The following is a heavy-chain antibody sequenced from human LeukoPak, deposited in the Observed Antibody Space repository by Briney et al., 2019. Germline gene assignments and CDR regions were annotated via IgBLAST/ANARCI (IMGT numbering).Heavy chain of an antibody. CDR1: GFTFSSYE. J-gene: IGHJ4*02. CDR2: ISSSGSTI. V-gene: IGHV3-48*03. CDR3: ARLQWLLTSPFDY. Sequence: GVSLRLSCAASGFTFSSYEMNWVRQAPGKGLEWVSYISSSGSTIYYADSVKGRFTISRDNAKNSLYLQMNSLRAEDTAVYYCARLQWLLTSPFDYWGQGTLVTVSS. D-gene: IGHD6-19*01.